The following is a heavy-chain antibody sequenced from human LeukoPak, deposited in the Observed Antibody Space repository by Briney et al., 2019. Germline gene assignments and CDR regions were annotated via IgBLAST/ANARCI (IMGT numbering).Heavy chain of an antibody. Sequence: GGSLRLSCAASGFTFSSYWMSWVRQAPGKGLEWISYINTGGSTIYYVDSVKGRFTISRDNAKNSLYLQMTNLRAEDTAVYYCANFRSAAYCGGDSASCGYWGQGTLVTVSS. CDR2: INTGGSTI. D-gene: IGHD2-21*02. CDR1: GFTFSSYW. J-gene: IGHJ4*02. V-gene: IGHV3-48*04. CDR3: ANFRSAAYCGGDSASCGY.